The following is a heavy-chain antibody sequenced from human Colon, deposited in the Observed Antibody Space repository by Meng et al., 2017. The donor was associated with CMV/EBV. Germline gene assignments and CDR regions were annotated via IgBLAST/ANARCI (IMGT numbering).Heavy chain of an antibody. D-gene: IGHD3-10*01. CDR1: GGSFSGYY. J-gene: IGHJ4*02. CDR2: INHSGST. CDR3: ARGHYGSGRAFDY. V-gene: IGHV4-34*01. Sequence: ESLKISCAVYGGSFSGYYWSWIRQPPGKGLEWIGEINHSGSTNYNPSLKSRVTISVDTSKNQFSLKLSSVTAADTAVYYCARGHYGSGRAFDYWGQGTLVTVSS.